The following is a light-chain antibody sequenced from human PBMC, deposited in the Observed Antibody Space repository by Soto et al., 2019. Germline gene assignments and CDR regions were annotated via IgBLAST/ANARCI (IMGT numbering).Light chain of an antibody. CDR3: SWPPLT. CDR1: QSLVYSDGNTY. Sequence: DVVLTQSPLSLPVTLGQPASISCRSSQSLVYSDGNTYVNWFQQRPGQSPRRLIYKVSNRDSGVPDRFSGSESGTDFTLKISRVEAEDVGVSYCSWPPLTFGGGTKVEIK. J-gene: IGKJ4*01. V-gene: IGKV2-30*01. CDR2: KVS.